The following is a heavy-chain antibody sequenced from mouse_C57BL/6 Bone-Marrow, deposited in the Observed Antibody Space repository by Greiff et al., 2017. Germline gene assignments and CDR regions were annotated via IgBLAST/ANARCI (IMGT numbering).Heavy chain of an antibody. D-gene: IGHD1-1*01. V-gene: IGHV5-6*01. CDR1: GFTFSSYG. J-gene: IGHJ1*03. CDR3: ARQGYYYGSDWYFDV. CDR2: ISSGGSYT. Sequence: DVQLVESGGDLVKPGGSLKLSCAASGFTFSSYGMSWVRQTPDKRLEWVATISSGGSYTYYPDSVKGRFTISRDNAKNTLYLQMSSLKSEDTAMYYCARQGYYYGSDWYFDVWGTGTTGTVSS.